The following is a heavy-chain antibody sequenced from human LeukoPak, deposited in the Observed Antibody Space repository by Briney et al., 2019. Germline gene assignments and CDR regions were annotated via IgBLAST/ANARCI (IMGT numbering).Heavy chain of an antibody. J-gene: IGHJ5*02. CDR1: GVSFSGYY. V-gene: IGHV4-34*01. D-gene: IGHD3-9*01. CDR3: ARGSGYDILTGYYNNWFDP. Sequence: SETLSLTCAVYGVSFSGYYWSWIRQPPGKGLEWIGEINHSGSTNYNPSLKSRVTISVDTSKNQFSLKLSSVTAADTAVYYCARGSGYDILTGYYNNWFDPWGQGTLVTVSS. CDR2: INHSGST.